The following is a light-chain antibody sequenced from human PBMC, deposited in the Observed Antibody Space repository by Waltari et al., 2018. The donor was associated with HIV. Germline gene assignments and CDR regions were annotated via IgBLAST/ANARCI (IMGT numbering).Light chain of an antibody. J-gene: IGLJ2*01. Sequence: QSVLTQPSSASGTPGQRVTISCSGSTSNIGTNTVSWYQQLPGTAPKLLIYISNQRPSGVPDRFSGSKSGTSASLAISGLQSEDEADYYCAVWDDSLNGVLFGGGTKLTVL. CDR1: TSNIGTNT. CDR2: ISN. CDR3: AVWDDSLNGVL. V-gene: IGLV1-44*01.